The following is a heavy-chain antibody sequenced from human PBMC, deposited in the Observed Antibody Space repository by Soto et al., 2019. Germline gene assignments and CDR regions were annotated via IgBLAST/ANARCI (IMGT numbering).Heavy chain of an antibody. CDR2: ISAFKGYT. CDR1: GYIFTSYG. J-gene: IGHJ4*02. V-gene: IGHV1-18*01. CDR3: ARVDDYYDSSGHYFTFFNY. D-gene: IGHD3-22*01. Sequence: QVQLVQSGPEVKKPGASVNLSCKASGYIFTSYGIGWVRQAPGQGLEWMGWISAFKGYTKYPQRLQGRVTMTTDTATSTAYMELRSLRSDDTAVYYCARVDDYYDSSGHYFTFFNYWGQGSLVTVSS.